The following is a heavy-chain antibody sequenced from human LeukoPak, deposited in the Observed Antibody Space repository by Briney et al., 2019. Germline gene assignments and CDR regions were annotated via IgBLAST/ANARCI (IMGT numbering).Heavy chain of an antibody. J-gene: IGHJ6*04. CDR3: AELGITMIGGV. CDR2: ITSDGRYI. CDR1: GFTFTSHS. V-gene: IGHV3-21*01. Sequence: GGSLRLSCTASGFTFTSHSLNWVRQAPGKGLEWVSSITSDGRYIYYGDSVKGRFTISRDNAKNSLYLQMNSLRAEDTAVYYCAELGITMIGGVWGKGTTVTISS. D-gene: IGHD3-10*02.